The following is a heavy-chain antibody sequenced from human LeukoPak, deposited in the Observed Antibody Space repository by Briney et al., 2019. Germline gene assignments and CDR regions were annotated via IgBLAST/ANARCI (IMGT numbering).Heavy chain of an antibody. V-gene: IGHV4-34*01. CDR1: GGSFSGYY. J-gene: IGHJ6*04. CDR3: ARSQPIGYSSSRGYYGMDV. D-gene: IGHD6-13*01. Sequence: SETLSLTRAVYGGSFSGYYWSWIRQPPGKGLEWVGEINHSGSTNYNPSLKSRVTISVDTSKNQFSLKLSSVTAADTAVYYCARSQPIGYSSSRGYYGMDVWGKGTPVTVSS. CDR2: INHSGST.